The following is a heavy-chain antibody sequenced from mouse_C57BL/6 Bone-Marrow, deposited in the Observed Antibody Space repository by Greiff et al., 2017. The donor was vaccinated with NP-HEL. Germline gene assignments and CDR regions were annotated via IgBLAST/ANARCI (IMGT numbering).Heavy chain of an antibody. CDR1: GYTFTSYG. Sequence: VQLQQSGAELVRPGSSVKMSCKTSGYTFTSYGINWVKQRPGQGLEWIGYIYIGNGYTEYNEKFKGKATLTSDTSSSTAYMQLSNLTSEDSAIEFCARSANPRTVYATDYGGQGNSVTVTS. D-gene: IGHD1-1*01. J-gene: IGHJ4*01. CDR2: IYIGNGYT. CDR3: ARSANPRTVYATDY. V-gene: IGHV1-58*01.